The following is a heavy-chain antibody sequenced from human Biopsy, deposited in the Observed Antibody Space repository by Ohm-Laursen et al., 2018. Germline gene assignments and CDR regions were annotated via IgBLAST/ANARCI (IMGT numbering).Heavy chain of an antibody. CDR2: ISETSSHI. CDR1: GFSVSSYD. D-gene: IGHD3-10*01. CDR3: ARGLPRIAPMVRGRRTWFDP. Sequence: GSLRLSCSASGFSVSSYDMNWVRQAPGRGLEWISYISETSSHIYDADSVRGRFTVARDIAKNSLYLQLNSLRVEDTAVYFCARGLPRIAPMVRGRRTWFDPWGQGTLVTVSS. J-gene: IGHJ5*02. V-gene: IGHV3-21*01.